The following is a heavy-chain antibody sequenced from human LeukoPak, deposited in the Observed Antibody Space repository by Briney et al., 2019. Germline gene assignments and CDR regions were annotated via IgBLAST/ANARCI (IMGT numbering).Heavy chain of an antibody. J-gene: IGHJ4*02. CDR2: MKSKDYGGTT. CDR1: GFTFGDYA. CDR3: ATLIRLSGGRYYFDY. Sequence: PGRSLRLSCTASGFTFGDYAMSWVRQAPGKGLEWVSFMKSKDYGGTTEDAASVKGRFTISRDDPKSIAYLQMNSLKTDDTAVYYCATLIRLSGGRYYFDYWGQGTLVTVST. V-gene: IGHV3-49*04. D-gene: IGHD4/OR15-4a*01.